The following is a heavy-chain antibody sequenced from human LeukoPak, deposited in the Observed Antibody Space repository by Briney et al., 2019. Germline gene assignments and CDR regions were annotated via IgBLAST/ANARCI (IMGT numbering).Heavy chain of an antibody. CDR3: ARGPRTARAFDI. Sequence: SETLSLTCAVYGGSFSGYYWSWIRQPPGKGLEWIGEINHSGSTNYNPSLKSRVTISVDTTKNQFSLKLSSVTAADTAVYYCARGPRTARAFDIWGQGTMVTVSS. CDR1: GGSFSGYY. CDR2: INHSGST. V-gene: IGHV4-34*01. J-gene: IGHJ3*02. D-gene: IGHD6-6*01.